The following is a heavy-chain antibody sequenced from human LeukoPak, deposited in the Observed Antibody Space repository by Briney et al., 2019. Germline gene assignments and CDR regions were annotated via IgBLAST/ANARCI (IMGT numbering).Heavy chain of an antibody. J-gene: IGHJ4*02. CDR1: DFSISRGYY. Sequence: SETLSLTCTVSDFSISRGYYWGWIRQPPGRGLECIGTIYHSGTTYYSPSLKTRVTISVDTSKNHFSLKLSSVTAADTAVYYCARIPTVTFFDYWGQGTLVTVSS. CDR3: ARIPTVTFFDY. D-gene: IGHD4-17*01. V-gene: IGHV4-38-2*02. CDR2: IYHSGTT.